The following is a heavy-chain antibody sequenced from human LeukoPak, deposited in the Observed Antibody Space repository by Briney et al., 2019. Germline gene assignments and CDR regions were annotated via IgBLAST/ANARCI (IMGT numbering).Heavy chain of an antibody. J-gene: IGHJ4*02. CDR3: TTAGANSPFDY. V-gene: IGHV3-15*01. CDR1: GFTFSNAW. Sequence: GGSLRLSCAASGFTFSNAWMSWVRQAPGKGLEWVGRIKSKTDGGTTDYAAPVKGKFTIARDDSRNTLYLQMNSLKTEDTAVYYCTTAGANSPFDYWGQGTLVTVSS. D-gene: IGHD2-8*01. CDR2: IKSKTDGGTT.